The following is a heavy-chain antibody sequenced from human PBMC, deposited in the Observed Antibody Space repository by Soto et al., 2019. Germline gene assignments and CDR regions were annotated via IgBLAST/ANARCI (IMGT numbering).Heavy chain of an antibody. CDR2: ISSSSSYI. J-gene: IGHJ3*02. CDR1: GFTFSSYS. V-gene: IGHV3-21*01. Sequence: GGSLRLSCAASGFTFSSYSMNWVRQAPGKGLEWVSSISSSSSYIYYADSVKGRFTISRDNAKNSLYLQMNSLRAEDTAVYYFARDRNGDTAPPIIDAFDIWGQGTMVTVSS. CDR3: ARDRNGDTAPPIIDAFDI. D-gene: IGHD4-17*01.